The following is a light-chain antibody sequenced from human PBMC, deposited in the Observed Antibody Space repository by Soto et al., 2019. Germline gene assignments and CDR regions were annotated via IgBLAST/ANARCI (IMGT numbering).Light chain of an antibody. CDR2: GGS. Sequence: ENVLTQSPGTLSLSPGERATLSCRASQSVSSSYLAWYQQKPGQAPRLLLYGGSSRATGIPDRFSGSGAGTDFTLTISRLEPEDSAVYYCQQYGSSPWTFGQGTKVEIK. CDR3: QQYGSSPWT. CDR1: QSVSSSY. V-gene: IGKV3-20*01. J-gene: IGKJ1*01.